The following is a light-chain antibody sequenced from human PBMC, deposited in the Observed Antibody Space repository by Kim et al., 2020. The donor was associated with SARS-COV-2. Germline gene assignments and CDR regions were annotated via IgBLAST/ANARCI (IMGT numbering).Light chain of an antibody. Sequence: ASVGDRATITWRASQDITYNLGWYQQKAGKAPKRLIYAASSLQSGVPSRFSGSGSGTEFTLTITSLQPEDFATYYCLQHNKYPITFGQGTRLEIK. J-gene: IGKJ5*01. CDR1: QDITYN. V-gene: IGKV1-17*01. CDR3: LQHNKYPIT. CDR2: AAS.